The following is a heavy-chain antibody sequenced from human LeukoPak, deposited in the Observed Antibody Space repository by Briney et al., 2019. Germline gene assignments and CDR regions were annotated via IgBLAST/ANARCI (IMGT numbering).Heavy chain of an antibody. J-gene: IGHJ5*02. D-gene: IGHD1-20*01. CDR2: IYYSGST. V-gene: IGHV4-39*01. CDR1: GGSISSSSYY. CDR3: ARSATYNWINWFDP. Sequence: SETLSLTCTVSGGSISSSSYYRGWIRQPPGKGLEWIGSIYYSGSTYYNPSLKSRVTISVDTSKNQFSLKLSSVTAADTAVYYCARSATYNWINWFDPWGQGTLVTVSS.